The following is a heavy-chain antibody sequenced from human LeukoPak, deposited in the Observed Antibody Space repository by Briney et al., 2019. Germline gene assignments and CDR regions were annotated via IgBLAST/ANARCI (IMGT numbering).Heavy chain of an antibody. Sequence: KPSQTLSLTCTVSGGSISGGSHYWSWIRQPAGKGLEWIGRIYTSGSTNYNPSLKSRVTISVDTSKNQFSLKLSSVTAADTAVYYCATVWEHGDYWGQGTLVTVSS. J-gene: IGHJ4*02. CDR2: IYTSGST. V-gene: IGHV4-61*02. CDR3: ATVWEHGDY. D-gene: IGHD1-26*01. CDR1: GGSISGGSHY.